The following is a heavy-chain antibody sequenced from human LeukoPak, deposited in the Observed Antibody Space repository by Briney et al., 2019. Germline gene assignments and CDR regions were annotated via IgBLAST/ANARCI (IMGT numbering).Heavy chain of an antibody. V-gene: IGHV3-74*01. CDR2: INSDGSST. CDR1: GFTFSSYW. D-gene: IGHD3-10*01. Sequence: GGSLRLSCAASGFTFSSYWMHWVRQAPGKGLVWVSRINSDGSSTSYADSVKGRFTISRDNAKNTLYLQMNSLRAEDTAVYYCARGPLDYYGSGSYPLNLSYYYYYMDVWGKGTTVTISS. J-gene: IGHJ6*03. CDR3: ARGPLDYYGSGSYPLNLSYYYYYMDV.